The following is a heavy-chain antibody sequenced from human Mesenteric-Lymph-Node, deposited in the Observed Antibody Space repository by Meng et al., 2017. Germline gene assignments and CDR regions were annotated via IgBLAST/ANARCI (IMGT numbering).Heavy chain of an antibody. CDR3: ARDWEPKRKQGCYFDY. CDR2: ISAYNGNT. Sequence: QVHLVQSVAEVKKPGASVKVSCKASGYTFTAYYIHWVRQAPGQGLDWMGWISAYNGNTNYAQKLQGRVTMTTDTSTSTAYMELRSLRSDDTAVYYCARDWEPKRKQGCYFDYWGQGTLVTVSS. D-gene: IGHD1-26*01. J-gene: IGHJ4*02. CDR1: GYTFTAYY. V-gene: IGHV1-18*04.